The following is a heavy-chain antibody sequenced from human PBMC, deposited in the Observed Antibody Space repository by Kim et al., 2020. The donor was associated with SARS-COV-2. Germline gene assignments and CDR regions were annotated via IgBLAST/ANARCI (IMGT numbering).Heavy chain of an antibody. CDR3: AKLDTAMVPIFDY. J-gene: IGHJ4*02. D-gene: IGHD5-18*01. Sequence: YADSVKGRFTISRDKSKNTLYLQMNSLRAEDTAVYYCAKLDTAMVPIFDYWGQGTLVTVSS. V-gene: IGHV3-33*03.